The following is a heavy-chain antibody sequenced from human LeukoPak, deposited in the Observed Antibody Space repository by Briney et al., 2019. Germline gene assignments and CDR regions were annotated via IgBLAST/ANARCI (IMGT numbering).Heavy chain of an antibody. CDR3: ARMYLPPYYYGSGSYYNNWFDP. CDR1: GGSISSSNW. V-gene: IGHV4-4*02. CDR2: IYHSGST. D-gene: IGHD3-10*01. Sequence: SETLSLTCAVSGGSISSSNWWSWVRQPPGKGLEWIGEIYHSGSTNYNPSLKSRVTISVDTSKNQFSLRLSSVTAADTAVYYCARMYLPPYYYGSGSYYNNWFDPWGQGTLVTVSS. J-gene: IGHJ5*02.